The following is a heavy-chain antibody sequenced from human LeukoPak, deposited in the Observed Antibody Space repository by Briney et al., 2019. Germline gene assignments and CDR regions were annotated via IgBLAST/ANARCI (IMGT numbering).Heavy chain of an antibody. CDR1: GFDISYNY. J-gene: IGHJ4*02. CDR3: AKDTRTISCLDY. Sequence: PGGSLRLSCVASGFDISYNYVGWVRQAPGKGLEWVSVIHTGGTTHYADSVKGRFTISRDNSKNTLYLQMNSLRAEDTAVYYCAKDTRTISCLDYWGQGTLVTVSS. V-gene: IGHV3-53*01. CDR2: IHTGGTT. D-gene: IGHD3-3*01.